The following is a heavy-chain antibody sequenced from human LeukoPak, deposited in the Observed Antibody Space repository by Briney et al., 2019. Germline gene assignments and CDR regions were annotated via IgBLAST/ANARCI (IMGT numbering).Heavy chain of an antibody. V-gene: IGHV4-39*01. CDR2: IYYSGST. CDR1: GGSISSSSYY. D-gene: IGHD1-26*01. J-gene: IGHJ5*02. Sequence: SEALSLTCTVSGGSISSSSYYWGWIRQPPGKGLEWIGSIYYSGSTYYNPSLKSRVTISVDTSKNQFSLKLSSVTAADTAVYYCARQIVGAKYNWFDPWGQGTLVTVSS. CDR3: ARQIVGAKYNWFDP.